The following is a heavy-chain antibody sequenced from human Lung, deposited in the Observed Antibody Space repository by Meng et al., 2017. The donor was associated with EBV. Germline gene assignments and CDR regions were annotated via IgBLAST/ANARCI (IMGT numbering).Heavy chain of an antibody. J-gene: IGHJ4*02. V-gene: IGHV2-5*02. Sequence: QITLNESVPTLVKPTQTLTLTCTFSGFSPSTRGVGVGWIRQPPGKALEWLALIYWDDDKRYSPSLKSRLTITKDTSKNQVVLTMTNMDPVDAATYYCAHIIVARPFDYWGQGTLVTVSS. CDR1: GFSPSTRGVG. CDR3: AHIIVARPFDY. D-gene: IGHD6-6*01. CDR2: IYWDDDK.